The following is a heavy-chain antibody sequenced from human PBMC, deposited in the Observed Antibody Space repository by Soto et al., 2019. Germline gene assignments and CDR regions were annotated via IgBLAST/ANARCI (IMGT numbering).Heavy chain of an antibody. CDR2: IYPGDSDT. CDR3: ERNKSKVDGTDY. D-gene: IGHD6-19*01. J-gene: IGHJ4*02. V-gene: IGHV5-51*01. CDR1: GYSFTSYL. Sequence: VDSLKISCKCCGYSFTSYLIGFVLQMPGKGLEWMGIIYPGDSDTRYSPSFQGQVTISAEKYISTAYLQWSSLKASDTAMYYCERNKSKVDGTDYWGQGPLV.